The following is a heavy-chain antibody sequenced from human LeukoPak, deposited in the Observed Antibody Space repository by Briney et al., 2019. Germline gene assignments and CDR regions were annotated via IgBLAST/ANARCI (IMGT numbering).Heavy chain of an antibody. D-gene: IGHD5-24*01. CDR1: GYTFTSYG. CDR2: MNPNSGNT. Sequence: GASVKVSCKASGYTFTSYGISWVRQAPGQGLEWMGWMNPNSGNTGYAQKFQGRVTMTRNTSISTAYMELSSLRSEDTAVYYCARGLKDGYNYEDLYWGQGTLVTVSS. CDR3: ARGLKDGYNYEDLY. J-gene: IGHJ4*02. V-gene: IGHV1-8*02.